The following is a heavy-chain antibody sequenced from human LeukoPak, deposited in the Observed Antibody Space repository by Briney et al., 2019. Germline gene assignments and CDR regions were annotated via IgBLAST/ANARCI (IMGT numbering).Heavy chain of an antibody. V-gene: IGHV1-18*01. D-gene: IGHD3-22*01. CDR2: ISAYNGNT. CDR3: ARSLGAYDSSGYYKDY. CDR1: GYTFTSYG. J-gene: IGHJ4*02. Sequence: ASVKVSCKASGYTFTSYGISWVRQAPGQGLEWMGGISAYNGNTNYAQKLQGRVTMTTDTSTSTAYMELRSLRSDDTAVYYCARSLGAYDSSGYYKDYWGQGTLVTVSS.